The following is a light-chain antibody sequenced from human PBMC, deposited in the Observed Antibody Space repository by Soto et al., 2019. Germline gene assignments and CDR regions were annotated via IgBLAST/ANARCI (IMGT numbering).Light chain of an antibody. CDR1: SGHSNYA. Sequence: QPVLTQSPSASASLGASVKLTCTLSSGHSNYAIAWHQQQPEKGPRSLMKLNSDGSHNKGDGIPDRFSGSSSGAERYLTISSLQSEDEADYYCQTWGTGIGVFGGGTKLTVL. V-gene: IGLV4-69*01. CDR3: QTWGTGIGV. J-gene: IGLJ2*01. CDR2: LNSDGSH.